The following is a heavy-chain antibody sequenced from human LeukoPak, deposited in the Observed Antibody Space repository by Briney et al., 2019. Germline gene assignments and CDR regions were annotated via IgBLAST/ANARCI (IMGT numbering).Heavy chain of an antibody. CDR1: GFTFSSHV. D-gene: IGHD6-13*01. Sequence: QAGGSLRLSRAASGFTFSSHVMTWVRQAPGKGLEWVSVISGSGGSTYYADSVKGRFTISRDNDKNTLYLQMSSLRAEDTALCHCAKAPPVYSSTWFRCYFDYWGQGTLVTVSS. J-gene: IGHJ4*02. CDR2: ISGSGGST. CDR3: AKAPPVYSSTWFRCYFDY. V-gene: IGHV3-23*01.